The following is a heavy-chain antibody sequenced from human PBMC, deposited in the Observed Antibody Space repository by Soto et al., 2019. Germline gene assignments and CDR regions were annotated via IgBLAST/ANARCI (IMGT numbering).Heavy chain of an antibody. V-gene: IGHV3-74*01. D-gene: IGHD4-4*01. CDR3: AREDYRRYYFDY. CDR1: GFTFSSYW. CDR2: INSDGSST. J-gene: IGHJ4*02. Sequence: GGSLRLSCAASGFTFSSYWMHWVRQAPGKGLVWVSRINSDGSSTSYADSVKGRFTISRDNAKNTLYLQMNSLRAEDTAVYYCAREDYRRYYFDYWGQGTLVTVSS.